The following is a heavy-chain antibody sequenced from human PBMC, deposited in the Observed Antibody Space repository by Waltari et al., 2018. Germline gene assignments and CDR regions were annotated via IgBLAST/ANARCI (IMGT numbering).Heavy chain of an antibody. CDR3: ARGSTGQFDP. CDR2: THHTGSS. CDR1: GVSITNHY. D-gene: IGHD4-4*01. Sequence: VHLQESGPGLVTPSETLSLTCTVSGVSITNHYWSWIRPTPGKGLEWIAYTHHTGSSNDNPSVKSRLTVSLDTSKNQLSLNLNSVTAADTAIYYCARGSTGQFDPWGQGVLVTVSS. J-gene: IGHJ5*02. V-gene: IGHV4-59*11.